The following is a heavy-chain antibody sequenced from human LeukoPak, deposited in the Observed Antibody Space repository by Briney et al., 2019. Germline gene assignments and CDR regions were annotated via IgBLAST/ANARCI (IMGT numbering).Heavy chain of an antibody. CDR1: GFTFSGYW. J-gene: IGHJ4*02. D-gene: IGHD3/OR15-3a*01. CDR3: ARWTGGYDY. Sequence: GGSLRLSCAASGFTFSGYWMSWVRQAPGKGLEWVANIKQDGSEKYYVDSVKGRFTISRDNAKNSLYLQMNSLRAEDTAVYYCARWTGGYDYWGQGTLVTVSS. CDR2: IKQDGSEK. V-gene: IGHV3-7*01.